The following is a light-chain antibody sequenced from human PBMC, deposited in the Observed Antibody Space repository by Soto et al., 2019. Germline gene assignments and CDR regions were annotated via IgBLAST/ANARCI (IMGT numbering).Light chain of an antibody. CDR3: QQSYSTPRT. V-gene: IGKV1-8*01. Sequence: AIRMTQSPSSLSASTGDRVTITCRASQDINSDLAWYQQKPGKAPKLLIYAASTLQSGVPSRFSGSGSGTDFTLTISSLQPEDFATYYCQQSYSTPRTFGQGTKVGI. CDR1: QDINSD. CDR2: AAS. J-gene: IGKJ1*01.